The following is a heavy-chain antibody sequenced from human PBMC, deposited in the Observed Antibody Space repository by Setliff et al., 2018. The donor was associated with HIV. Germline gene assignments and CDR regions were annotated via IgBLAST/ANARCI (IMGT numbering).Heavy chain of an antibody. CDR1: GGSISSGSYY. V-gene: IGHV4-61*02. J-gene: IGHJ6*03. D-gene: IGHD3-22*01. Sequence: PSETLSLTCTVSGGSISSGSYYWSWIRQPAGKGLEWIGRIYTSGSTNYNPSLKSRVTISVDTSKNQFSLKLRSVTAADTAVYYRARETYYYDNPQYYYYYMDVWGKGTTVTVSS. CDR3: ARETYYYDNPQYYYYYMDV. CDR2: IYTSGST.